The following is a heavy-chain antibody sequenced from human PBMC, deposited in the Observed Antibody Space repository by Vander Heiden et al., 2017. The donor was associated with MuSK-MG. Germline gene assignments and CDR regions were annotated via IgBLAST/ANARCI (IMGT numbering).Heavy chain of an antibody. V-gene: IGHV4-61*02. CDR1: GGSISSGSYY. CDR3: ARGPEGLWGGAVDAFDI. J-gene: IGHJ3*02. D-gene: IGHD3-3*01. CDR2: IYTSGST. Sequence: QVQLQESGPGLVKPSQTLSLTCTVSGGSISSGSYYWSWIRQPAGKGLEWIGRIYTSGSTNYNPSLKSRVTISVDTSKNQFSLKLSSVTAADTAVYYCARGPEGLWGGAVDAFDIWGQGTMVTVSS.